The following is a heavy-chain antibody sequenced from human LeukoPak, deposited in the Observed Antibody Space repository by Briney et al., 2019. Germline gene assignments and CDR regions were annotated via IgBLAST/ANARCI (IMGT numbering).Heavy chain of an antibody. CDR1: RYTFTSYD. CDR2: MNPNSGNT. Sequence: ASVKVSCKASRYTFTSYDIHWVRQATGQGLEWMGWMNPNSGNTGYAQKFQGRVTITRNTSISTAYMEPSSLRSEDTAVYYCARGRGHQPRVRYYYYYYMDVWGKGITVTVSS. J-gene: IGHJ6*03. V-gene: IGHV1-8*03. CDR3: ARGRGHQPRVRYYYYYYMDV. D-gene: IGHD6-13*01.